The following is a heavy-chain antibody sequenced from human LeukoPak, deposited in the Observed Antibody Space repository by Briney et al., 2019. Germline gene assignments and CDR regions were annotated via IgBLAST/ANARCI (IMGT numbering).Heavy chain of an antibody. V-gene: IGHV4-59*11. J-gene: IGHJ5*02. D-gene: IGHD6-13*01. CDR1: GGSISSHY. CDR3: ARVYNSNWTPHWFDP. CDR2: IYYSGST. Sequence: SETLSLTCSVSGGSISSHYWSWIRQPPGKGLEWIGYIYYSGSTNYNPSLKSRVTISVDTSKNQFSLKLRSVTAADTALYYCARVYNSNWTPHWFDPWGQGTLVTVSS.